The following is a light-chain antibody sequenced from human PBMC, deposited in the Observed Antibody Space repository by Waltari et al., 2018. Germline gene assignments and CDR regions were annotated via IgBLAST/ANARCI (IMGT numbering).Light chain of an antibody. V-gene: IGLV1-44*01. CDR2: AND. CDR3: SIWTDSLNGWV. J-gene: IGLJ3*02. Sequence: QSMLTQPPAASGTPGQRVIVSCSGSSSDIGGNPVNWYQHRPGMAPKLLIYANDQRPSGVPDRFSGSKSDTSASLAISGLQSDDEADYYCSIWTDSLNGWVFGGGTKLTVL. CDR1: SSDIGGNP.